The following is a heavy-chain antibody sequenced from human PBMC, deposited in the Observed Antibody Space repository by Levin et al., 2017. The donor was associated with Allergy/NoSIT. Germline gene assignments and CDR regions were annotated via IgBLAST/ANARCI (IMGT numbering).Heavy chain of an antibody. D-gene: IGHD2-15*01. V-gene: IGHV1-46*01. CDR3: ARARGWSDFDY. CDR1: GFTFTSYY. Sequence: PGGSLRLSCKASGFTFTSYYMHWVRQAPGQGLEWMGIINPNGGTTSYAQNFQGRVTLTSDTSTSTVYMELSSLSSEDTAVYYCARARGWSDFDYWGQGTLLTVSS. J-gene: IGHJ4*02. CDR2: INPNGGTT.